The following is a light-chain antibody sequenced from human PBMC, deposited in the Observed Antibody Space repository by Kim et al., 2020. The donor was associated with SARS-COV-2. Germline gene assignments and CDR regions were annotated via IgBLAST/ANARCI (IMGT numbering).Light chain of an antibody. Sequence: ELTQPPSASGTPGQRVTISCSGSSSNIGSNYVYWYQQLPGTAPKLLIYRNNQRPSGVPDRFSGSKYGTSASLAISGLRSEDEADYYCAAWDDSLSGVF. J-gene: IGLJ3*02. V-gene: IGLV1-47*01. CDR2: RNN. CDR3: AAWDDSLSGV. CDR1: SSNIGSNY.